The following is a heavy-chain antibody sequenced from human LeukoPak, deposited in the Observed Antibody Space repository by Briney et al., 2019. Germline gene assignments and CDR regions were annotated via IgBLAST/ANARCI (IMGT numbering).Heavy chain of an antibody. CDR2: IYPGDSET. D-gene: IGHD1-14*01. J-gene: IGHJ4*02. CDR3: ARQGGESPVTDYFDS. V-gene: IGHV5-51*01. Sequence: GESLKISCKGSGYSFTSYWISWVRQMPGKGLDWMGIIYPGDSETRYSPSFQGQVSISADKSISTAYLQWSSLKASDSDIYYCARQGGESPVTDYFDSGGQGTLVTVSS. CDR1: GYSFTSYW.